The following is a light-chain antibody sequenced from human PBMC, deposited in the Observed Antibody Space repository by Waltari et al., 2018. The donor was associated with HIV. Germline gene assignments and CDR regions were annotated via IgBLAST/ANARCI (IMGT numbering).Light chain of an antibody. CDR3: QQRSNWPFFT. CDR2: DAS. V-gene: IGKV3-11*01. J-gene: IGKJ3*01. CDR1: QSVSSY. Sequence: EIVLTQSPATLSLSPGERATLSCRASQSVSSYLAWYQQKPGQAPRLLIYDASNRATGIPARFSGSGSGTDFTLTISSLEPEDFAVYYCQQRSNWPFFTFGPGTIVDIK.